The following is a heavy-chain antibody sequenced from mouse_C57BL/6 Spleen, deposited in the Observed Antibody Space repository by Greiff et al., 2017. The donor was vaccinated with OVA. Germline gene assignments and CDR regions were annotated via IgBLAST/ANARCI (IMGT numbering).Heavy chain of an antibody. Sequence: EVQVVESGGGLVKPGGSLKLSCAASGFTFSDYGMHWVRQAPEQGLAWVAYISSGSSTIYYADTVKGRFTISRDNAKNTLFLQMTSLRSEDTAMYYCARGDAYWGQGTTLTVSS. V-gene: IGHV5-17*01. J-gene: IGHJ2*01. CDR1: GFTFSDYG. CDR3: ARGDAY. CDR2: ISSGSSTI.